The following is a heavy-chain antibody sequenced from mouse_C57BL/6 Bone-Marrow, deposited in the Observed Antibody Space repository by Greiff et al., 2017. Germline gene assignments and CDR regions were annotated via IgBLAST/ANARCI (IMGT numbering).Heavy chain of an antibody. Sequence: VKLMESGAELARPGASVKMSCKASGYTFTSYTMHWVKRRPGQGLEWIGYINPSSGYTKYNQKFKDKATLTADKSSSTAYMQLSSLTSEDSAVYYCARRRKLGRGYAMDYWGQGTSVTVSS. J-gene: IGHJ4*01. CDR1: GYTFTSYT. V-gene: IGHV1-4*01. CDR2: INPSSGYT. CDR3: ARRRKLGRGYAMDY. D-gene: IGHD4-1*01.